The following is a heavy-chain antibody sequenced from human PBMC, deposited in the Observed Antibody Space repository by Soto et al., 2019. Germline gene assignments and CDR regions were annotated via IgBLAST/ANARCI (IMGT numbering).Heavy chain of an antibody. J-gene: IGHJ3*02. CDR2: IYYSGST. CDR3: ARGGIDDSSGYYYLSACDI. D-gene: IGHD3-22*01. V-gene: IGHV4-30-4*01. CDR1: GGSISSGDYY. Sequence: QVQLQESGPGLVKPSQTLSLTCTVSGGSISSGDYYWSWIRQPPGKGLEWIGYIYYSGSTYYNPSLKSRVTISVDTSKNQFSLKLSSVTAADTAVYYCARGGIDDSSGYYYLSACDIWGQGTMVTVSS.